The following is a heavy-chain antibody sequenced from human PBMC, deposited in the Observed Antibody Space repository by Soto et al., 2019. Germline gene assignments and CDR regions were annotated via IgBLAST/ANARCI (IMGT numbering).Heavy chain of an antibody. V-gene: IGHV3-30*18. CDR2: ISYDGSNK. Sequence: QVQLVESGGGVVQPGRSLRLSCAASGFTFSNYGMHWVRQAPGKGLEWVAVISYDGSNKHYADSVKGRFTISRDNSKNTLYLQMNSLRAEDTSVYYCAKDTPIKDFWSAYFRGYGMDVWGQGTTVTVSS. D-gene: IGHD3-3*01. J-gene: IGHJ6*02. CDR3: AKDTPIKDFWSAYFRGYGMDV. CDR1: GFTFSNYG.